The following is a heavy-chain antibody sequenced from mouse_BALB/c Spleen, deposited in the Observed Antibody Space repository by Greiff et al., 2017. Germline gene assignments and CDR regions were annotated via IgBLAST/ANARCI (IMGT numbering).Heavy chain of an antibody. J-gene: IGHJ4*01. CDR2: IWSGGST. CDR1: GFSLTSYG. CDR3: ARKDDYDEGFYYYAMDY. Sequence: QVQLKQSGPGLVQPSQSLSITCTVSGFSLTSYGVHWVRQSPGKGLEWLGVIWSGGSTDYNAAFISRLSISKDNSKSQVFFKMNSLQANDTAIYYCARKDDYDEGFYYYAMDYWGQGTSVTVSS. D-gene: IGHD2-4*01. V-gene: IGHV2-2*02.